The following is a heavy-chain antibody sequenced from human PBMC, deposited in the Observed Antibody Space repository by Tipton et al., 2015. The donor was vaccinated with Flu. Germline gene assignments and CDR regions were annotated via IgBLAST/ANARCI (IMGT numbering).Heavy chain of an antibody. V-gene: IGHV4-61*02. CDR1: GGSISSGSYY. CDR2: IYTSGST. CDR3: ARDTVGANYFDY. J-gene: IGHJ4*02. Sequence: TLSLTCTVSGGSISSGSYYWSWIRQPAGKGLEWIGRIYTSGSTNYNPFLKSRVTISVDTSKNQFSLKLSSVTAADTAVYYCARDTVGANYFDYWGQGTLVTVSS. D-gene: IGHD1-26*01.